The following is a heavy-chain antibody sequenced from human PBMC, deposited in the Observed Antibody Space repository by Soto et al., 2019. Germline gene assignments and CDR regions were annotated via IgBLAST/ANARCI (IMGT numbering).Heavy chain of an antibody. CDR3: ARRYYDFWSGYYWAGNGAFDI. D-gene: IGHD3-3*01. CDR1: GGSISSYY. CDR2: IYYSGST. J-gene: IGHJ3*02. V-gene: IGHV4-59*12. Sequence: PSETLSLTCTVSGGSISSYYWSWIRQPPGKGLEWIGYIYYSGSTNYNPSLKSRVTISVDTSKNQFSLKLSSVTAADTAVYYCARRYYDFWSGYYWAGNGAFDIWGQGTMVTVSS.